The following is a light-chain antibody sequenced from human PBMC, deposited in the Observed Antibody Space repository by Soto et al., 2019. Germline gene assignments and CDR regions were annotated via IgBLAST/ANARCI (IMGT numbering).Light chain of an antibody. V-gene: IGKV3-15*01. CDR2: GAS. J-gene: IGKJ5*01. Sequence: ETMLAQSRDTLSGAGGERSTLWWRASQSVSSNLAWYQQKPGQAPRLLIYGASTRATGIPARFSGSGSGTEFTLTISSLQSEDFAAYYCQPYNTWPITFGQGTRWRL. CDR1: QSVSSN. CDR3: QPYNTWPIT.